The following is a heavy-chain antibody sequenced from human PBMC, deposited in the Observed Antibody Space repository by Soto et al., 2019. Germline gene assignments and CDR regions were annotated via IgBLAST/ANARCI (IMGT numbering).Heavy chain of an antibody. V-gene: IGHV3-23*01. Sequence: EVQLLESGGGLVQPGGSLRLSCAASGFTFSSYGMSWVRQAPGKGLEWVSAISINGFSTYYADSVKGRFTISRDNSQNTLFLQMNSLRADDTAVYYCAKPGNSGIYTRYFDYWGQGTLVTVSS. J-gene: IGHJ4*02. CDR3: AKPGNSGIYTRYFDY. CDR2: ISINGFST. CDR1: GFTFSSYG. D-gene: IGHD1-26*01.